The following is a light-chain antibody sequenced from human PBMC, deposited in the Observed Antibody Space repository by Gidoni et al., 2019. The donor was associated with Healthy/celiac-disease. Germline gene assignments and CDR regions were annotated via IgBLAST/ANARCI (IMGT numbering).Light chain of an antibody. V-gene: IGLV3-21*02. CDR1: NIGSKS. CDR3: QVWDSSSDHVV. CDR2: ADS. Sequence: SYVLPQPPSVSAAPGQTARITCGGKNIGSKSVHWYQQKPGQAPVLVVYADSDRPSGIPERFSGSNSGNTATLTISRVEAGDEADYYCQVWDSSSDHVVFGGGTKLTVL. J-gene: IGLJ2*01.